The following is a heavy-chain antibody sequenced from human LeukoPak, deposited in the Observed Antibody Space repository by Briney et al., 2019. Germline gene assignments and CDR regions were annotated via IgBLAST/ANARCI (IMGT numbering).Heavy chain of an antibody. Sequence: ASVKVSCKASGYTFTGYYMHWVRQAPGQGLEWMGWINPNSGGTNYAQKFQGRVTMTRDTSISTAYMELSRLRSDDTAVYYCASLPGGIVGATTIDYWGQGTLVTVSS. CDR1: GYTFTGYY. J-gene: IGHJ4*02. CDR3: ASLPGGIVGATTIDY. V-gene: IGHV1-2*02. D-gene: IGHD1-26*01. CDR2: INPNSGGT.